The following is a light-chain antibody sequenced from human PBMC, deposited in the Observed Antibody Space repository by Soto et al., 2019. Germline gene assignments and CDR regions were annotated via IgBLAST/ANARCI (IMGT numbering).Light chain of an antibody. CDR1: SSNIGAGYD. CDR3: QFYDSSLSGVV. V-gene: IGLV1-40*01. Sequence: QAVVTQPPSVSGAPGQRVTISCTGSSSNIGAGYDVHWYQQLPGTAPKLLIYGNSNRPSGVPDRFSGSKSGTSASLAITGLQAEDEADYYCQFYDSSLSGVVFGGGIKLTVL. J-gene: IGLJ2*01. CDR2: GNS.